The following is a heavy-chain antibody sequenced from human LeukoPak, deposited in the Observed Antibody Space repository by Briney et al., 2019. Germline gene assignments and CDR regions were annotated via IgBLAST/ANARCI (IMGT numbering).Heavy chain of an antibody. CDR2: ISGSGGST. D-gene: IGHD3-22*01. CDR1: GFTFSSYA. CDR3: AKDLYYYDSSGMFDY. J-gene: IGHJ4*02. Sequence: GGSLRPSCAASGFTFSSYAMSWVRQAPGKGLEWVSAISGSGGSTYYANSVKGRFTISRDNSKNTLYLQMNSLRAEDTAVYYCAKDLYYYDSSGMFDYWGQGTLVTVSS. V-gene: IGHV3-23*01.